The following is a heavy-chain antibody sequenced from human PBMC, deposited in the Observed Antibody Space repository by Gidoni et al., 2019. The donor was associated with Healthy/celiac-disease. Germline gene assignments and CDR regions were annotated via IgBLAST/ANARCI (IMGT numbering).Heavy chain of an antibody. CDR1: GFPFSSYA. CDR2: IAYDGSNK. Sequence: QVQLVESGGGVVQPGRSLRLSCAASGFPFSSYAMHWVRQAPGKGLAWVAVIAYDGSNKYYADSVKGRFTISRDNSKNTLYLQMNSLRAEDTAVYYCARVREWLRLWGPFDYWGQGTLVTVSS. J-gene: IGHJ4*02. D-gene: IGHD5-12*01. V-gene: IGHV3-30-3*01. CDR3: ARVREWLRLWGPFDY.